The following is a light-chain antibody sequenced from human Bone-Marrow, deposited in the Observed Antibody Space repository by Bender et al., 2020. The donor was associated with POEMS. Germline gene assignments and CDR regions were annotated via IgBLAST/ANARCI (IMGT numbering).Light chain of an antibody. CDR3: GSYTSSTSYV. CDR1: SGDIGGDNY. CDR2: DVT. J-gene: IGLJ1*01. V-gene: IGLV2-14*01. Sequence: QSALTQPASVSGSPGQSITISCTGTSGDIGGDNYVSWYQQHPGKAPKLILFDVTDRPSGISNRFSGSKSGTTASLTISGLQAEDEADYYCGSYTSSTSYVFGTGTKVTVL.